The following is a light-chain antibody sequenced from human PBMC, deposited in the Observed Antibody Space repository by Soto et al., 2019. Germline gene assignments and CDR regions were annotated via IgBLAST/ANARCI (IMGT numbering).Light chain of an antibody. CDR3: QQYYTTTLT. J-gene: IGKJ4*01. V-gene: IGKV4-1*01. CDR2: WAS. Sequence: DSVMTQSPDSLAVSLGERATINCKSSQSVLYSSNNKNYLAWYQQNPGQPPKLLIYWASTRESGVPDRLSGSGSGTDFTLTISSLQAEDVAVYYCQQYYTTTLTFGGGTKVDIX. CDR1: QSVLYSSNNKNY.